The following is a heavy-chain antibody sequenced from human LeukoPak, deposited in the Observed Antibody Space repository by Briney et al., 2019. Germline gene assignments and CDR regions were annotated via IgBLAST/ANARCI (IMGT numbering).Heavy chain of an antibody. CDR1: GGSISSYY. Sequence: SETLSLTCTVSGGSISSYYWSWIRQPPGKGLEWIGYINYSGNTNYNPSLKSRVTISVDTSKNQFSLKLSSVTAADTAVYYCASFSWGSGSYNQEAIWSWFDPWGQGTLVIVSS. D-gene: IGHD3-10*01. V-gene: IGHV4-59*08. J-gene: IGHJ5*02. CDR3: ASFSWGSGSYNQEAIWSWFDP. CDR2: INYSGNT.